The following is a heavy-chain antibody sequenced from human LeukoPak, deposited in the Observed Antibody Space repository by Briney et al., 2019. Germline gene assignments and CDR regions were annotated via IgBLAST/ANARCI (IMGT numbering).Heavy chain of an antibody. CDR3: ARSSLYHPHPSLFDY. CDR1: GGSISSSSYY. J-gene: IGHJ4*02. CDR2: IYYSGST. D-gene: IGHD1-14*01. Sequence: SETLSLTCTVSGGSISSSSYYWGWIRQPPGKGLEWIGYIYYSGSTYYNPSLKSRVTISVDTSKNQFSLKLSSVTAADTAVYYCARSSLYHPHPSLFDYWGQGTLVTVSS. V-gene: IGHV4-31*03.